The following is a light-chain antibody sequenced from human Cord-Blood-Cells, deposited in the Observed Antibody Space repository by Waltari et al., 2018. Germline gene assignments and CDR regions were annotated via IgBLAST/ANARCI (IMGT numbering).Light chain of an antibody. CDR1: QGISNY. CDR2: AAS. J-gene: IGKJ1*01. V-gene: IGKV1-27*01. Sequence: DIQMTQSPSSLSASVGARVPITCRASQGISNYLAWYQQKPGKVPKLLIYAASTLQSGVPSRFSGSGSGTDFTLTISSLQPEDVPTYYCQKYNSAPRTFGQGTKVEIK. CDR3: QKYNSAPRT.